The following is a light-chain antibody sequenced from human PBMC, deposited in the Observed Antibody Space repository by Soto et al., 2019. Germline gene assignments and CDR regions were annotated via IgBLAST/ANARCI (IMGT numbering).Light chain of an antibody. V-gene: IGKV1-5*03. Sequence: DIQMTQSPSTLSASVGDRVSITCRASQSISRQLAWYQQKPGKAPNLLIYQASNLETGVPSRFTGSGSGTEFTLTISSLQPDDLATYYGLEYQSYWTFGQGTKVEGK. J-gene: IGKJ1*01. CDR2: QAS. CDR1: QSISRQ. CDR3: LEYQSYWT.